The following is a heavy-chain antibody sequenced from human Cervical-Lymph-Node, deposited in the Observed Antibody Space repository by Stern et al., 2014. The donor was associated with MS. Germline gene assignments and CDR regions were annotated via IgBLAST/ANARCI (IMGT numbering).Heavy chain of an antibody. CDR2: ISYDGSNK. Sequence: MQLVESGGGVVQPGRSLRLSCAASGFTFSSYAMHWVRQAPGKGLEWVAVISYDGSNKYYADSVKGRFTISRDNSKNTLYLQMNSLRAEDTAVYYCARGPRGAVASYYYYYGMDVWGQGTTVTVSS. J-gene: IGHJ6*02. V-gene: IGHV3-30-3*01. CDR1: GFTFSSYA. CDR3: ARGPRGAVASYYYYYGMDV. D-gene: IGHD6-19*01.